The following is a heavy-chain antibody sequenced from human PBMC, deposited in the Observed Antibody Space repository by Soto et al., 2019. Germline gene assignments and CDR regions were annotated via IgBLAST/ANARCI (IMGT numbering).Heavy chain of an antibody. Sequence: QVQLVESGGGVVQPGRSLRLSCAASGYTFSSYGMHWVRQAPGKGLEWVAVIAYDGTNGYYADSVNGRFTISRDNSNNMLYLQMNGLSAEDTAVYYCAKDGLGGSGWYYFDSWGQGTLVTVFS. D-gene: IGHD6-19*01. CDR2: IAYDGTNG. CDR1: GYTFSSYG. CDR3: AKDGLGGSGWYYFDS. V-gene: IGHV3-30*18. J-gene: IGHJ4*02.